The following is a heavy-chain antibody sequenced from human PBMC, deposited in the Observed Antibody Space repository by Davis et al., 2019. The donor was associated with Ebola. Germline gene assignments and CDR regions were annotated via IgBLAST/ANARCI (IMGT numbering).Heavy chain of an antibody. V-gene: IGHV3-23*01. CDR1: AFRSSSYA. D-gene: IGHD1-26*01. J-gene: IGHJ4*02. CDR3: GGAWD. CDR2: ISSNGDTA. Sequence: GESLKISCAASAFRSSSYAMSWVRQAPGKGLDWVSRISSNGDTAYYADSVRGRFTISRDNSRNTLYLQINNLRAEDTALYYCGGAWDWGQGTLVTVSS.